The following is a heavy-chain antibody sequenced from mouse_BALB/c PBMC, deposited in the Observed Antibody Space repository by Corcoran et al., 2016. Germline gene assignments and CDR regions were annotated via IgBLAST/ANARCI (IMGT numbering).Heavy chain of an antibody. D-gene: IGHD4-1*01. Sequence: EVQLQQSGAELVKPGASVKLSCTASGFNIKDTYMHWVKQRPEQGLEWIGRIDPANGNTKYDPKFQGKTTITADTSYNTAYLQLSSLTSEDTAGYYCANWDWYFDVWGAGTTLTVSS. CDR1: GFNIKDTY. J-gene: IGHJ1*01. CDR3: ANWDWYFDV. V-gene: IGHV14-3*02. CDR2: IDPANGNT.